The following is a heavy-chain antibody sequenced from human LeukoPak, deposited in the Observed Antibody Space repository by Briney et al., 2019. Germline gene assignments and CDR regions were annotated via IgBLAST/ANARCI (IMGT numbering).Heavy chain of an antibody. CDR3: AREGPYSDSSRSRFDY. CDR2: INRSGGST. CDR1: GYTFTNYY. D-gene: IGHD6-6*01. V-gene: IGHV1-46*01. Sequence: GASVKVSCKASGYTFTNYYIHWVRQAPGQGLEWTGIINRSGGSTNYAQKFQGRVTMTRDTSTSTVYMELSSLRSEDTAVYYCAREGPYSDSSRSRFDYWGQGTLVTVSS. J-gene: IGHJ4*02.